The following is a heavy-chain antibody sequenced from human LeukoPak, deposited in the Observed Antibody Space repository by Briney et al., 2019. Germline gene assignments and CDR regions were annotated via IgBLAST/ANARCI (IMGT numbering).Heavy chain of an antibody. Sequence: GASVKVSRKASGGTFSDYGITWVRQAPGQGLEYMGRIVLLLGVANYAQNFQGRVTITADKSTSTAYMDLRSLRSEDTAVYYCARRDMGDIDYWGQGTLATVSS. V-gene: IGHV1-69*04. CDR2: IVLLLGVA. J-gene: IGHJ4*02. CDR1: GGTFSDYG. D-gene: IGHD3-16*01. CDR3: ARRDMGDIDY.